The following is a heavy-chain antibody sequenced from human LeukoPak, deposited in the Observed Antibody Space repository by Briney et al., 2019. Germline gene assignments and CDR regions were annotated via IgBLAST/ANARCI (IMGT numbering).Heavy chain of an antibody. J-gene: IGHJ4*02. V-gene: IGHV3-21*01. Sequence: GGSLRLSCAASGFTFSSYSMNWVRQAPGKGLEWVSSISSSSSYIYYADSVKGRFTISRDNAKNSLYLQMNSLRAEDTAVYYCARDYGSGNYFDYWGQGTLVTVSS. CDR3: ARDYGSGNYFDY. CDR1: GFTFSSYS. CDR2: ISSSSSYI. D-gene: IGHD3-10*01.